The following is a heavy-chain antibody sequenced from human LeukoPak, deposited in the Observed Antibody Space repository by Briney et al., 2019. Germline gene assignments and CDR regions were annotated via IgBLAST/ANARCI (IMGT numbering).Heavy chain of an antibody. CDR2: ISGSGGTT. Sequence: GGSLRLSCAASGFTFTNYAMGWVRQAPGKGLEWVSAISGSGGTTYYADSVKGRFTISRDNSKNTLYLQMNSLRAEDTAVYYCAKDGKVLDYFDYWGQGTLVTVSS. CDR1: GFTFTNYA. D-gene: IGHD1-1*01. J-gene: IGHJ4*02. V-gene: IGHV3-23*01. CDR3: AKDGKVLDYFDY.